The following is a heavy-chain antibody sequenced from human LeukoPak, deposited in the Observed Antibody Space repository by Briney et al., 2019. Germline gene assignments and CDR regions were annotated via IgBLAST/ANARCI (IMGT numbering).Heavy chain of an antibody. Sequence: GASVKLSCKASGYTFTSYDINWVRQATGQGLEWMGWMNPSSGNTGYAQKFQGRVTITRNTSISTAYMELSSLRSEDTAVYYCATDCSSTSCRDAFDIWGQGTMVTVSS. CDR2: MNPSSGNT. J-gene: IGHJ3*02. V-gene: IGHV1-8*03. CDR1: GYTFTSYD. CDR3: ATDCSSTSCRDAFDI. D-gene: IGHD2-2*01.